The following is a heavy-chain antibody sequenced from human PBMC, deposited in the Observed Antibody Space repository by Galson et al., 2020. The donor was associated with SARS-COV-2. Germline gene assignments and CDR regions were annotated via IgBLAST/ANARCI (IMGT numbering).Heavy chain of an antibody. J-gene: IGHJ6*03. CDR1: GFTFSSYS. Sequence: GGSLRLSCAASGFTFSSYSMNWVRQAPGKGLEWVSSISSSSYIYYADSVKGRFTISRDNAKNSLYLQMNSLRAEDTAVYYCARDGSAARDMGGRYYYYYMDVWGKGTTVTVSS. V-gene: IGHV3-21*01. CDR2: ISSSSYI. D-gene: IGHD6-6*01. CDR3: ARDGSAARDMGGRYYYYYMDV.